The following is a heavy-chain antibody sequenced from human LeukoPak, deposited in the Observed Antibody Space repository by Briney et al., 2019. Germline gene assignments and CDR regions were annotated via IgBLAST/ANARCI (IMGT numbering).Heavy chain of an antibody. D-gene: IGHD2-8*01. CDR1: GFTFSAYG. V-gene: IGHV3-30*18. J-gene: IGHJ4*02. CDR3: AKPVYDTNSGNFGIDY. Sequence: GGSLRLSCAASGFTFSAYGMHWVRQAPGKGLEWVAVMSYDGRHIYYADSVKGRFTISRDSSKNTLYLQMNSLRTEDTAVYFCAKPVYDTNSGNFGIDYWRQGTLVTVSS. CDR2: MSYDGRHI.